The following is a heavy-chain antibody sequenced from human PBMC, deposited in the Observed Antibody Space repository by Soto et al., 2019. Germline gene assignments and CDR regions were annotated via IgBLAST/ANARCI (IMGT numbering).Heavy chain of an antibody. Sequence: EVQLVESGGGLVQPGGSLRLSCAVFGVTLSSYEMNWVRQAPGKGLEWVSYINKNGGTVSYADSVKGRFTISRDNAENSLHLQMNSLRAEDTAVYCCATGVWYYFDYWGQGALVTVSS. CDR2: INKNGGTV. D-gene: IGHD2-21*01. V-gene: IGHV3-48*03. J-gene: IGHJ4*02. CDR3: ATGVWYYFDY. CDR1: GVTLSSYE.